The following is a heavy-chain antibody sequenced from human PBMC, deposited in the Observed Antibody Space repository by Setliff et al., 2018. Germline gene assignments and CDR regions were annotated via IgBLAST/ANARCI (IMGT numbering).Heavy chain of an antibody. CDR2: FDPEDGET. V-gene: IGHV1-24*01. D-gene: IGHD1-1*01. J-gene: IGHJ3*02. CDR3: ARELRNGRDAFDI. Sequence: ASVKVSCKVSGYTLTELSMHWVRQAPGKGLEWMGGFDPEDGETIYAQKFQGRVTMTADESTSTAYMELSSLRSEDTAVYYCARELRNGRDAFDIWGQGTMVTVSS. CDR1: GYTLTELS.